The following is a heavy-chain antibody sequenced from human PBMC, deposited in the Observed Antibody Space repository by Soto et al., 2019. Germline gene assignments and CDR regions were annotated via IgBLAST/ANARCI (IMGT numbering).Heavy chain of an antibody. J-gene: IGHJ3*02. D-gene: IGHD2-15*01. CDR3: VRDADDSTRTAFDI. Sequence: EVQLVESGGGLVQPGGSLRLSCETSGLSFSRYWMSWVRQAPGKGPEWVAIIKEDGTEIYYVDSVRGRFTISRDNAKNTLYIQMNSMRGEDKAVYYCVRDADDSTRTAFDIWGQGTMVTVSS. CDR1: GLSFSRYW. V-gene: IGHV3-7*04. CDR2: IKEDGTEI.